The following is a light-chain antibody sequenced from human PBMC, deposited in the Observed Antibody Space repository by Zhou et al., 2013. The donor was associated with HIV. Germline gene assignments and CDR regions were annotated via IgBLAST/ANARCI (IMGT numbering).Light chain of an antibody. J-gene: IGKJ4*01. CDR1: QGLDKY. CDR3: QQANTFPLT. V-gene: IGKV1-27*01. Sequence: DIQMTQSPSSLAASIGDRITITCRASQGLDKYLAWHQQKPGKIPNLLIYNISALGSGVPSRFSGSGSGTEFTLTINNLQNEDFATYYCQQANTFPLTFGGGTKV. CDR2: NIS.